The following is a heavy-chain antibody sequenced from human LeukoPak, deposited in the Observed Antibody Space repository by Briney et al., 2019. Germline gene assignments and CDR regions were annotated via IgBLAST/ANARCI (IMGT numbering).Heavy chain of an antibody. CDR2: IYYSGST. V-gene: IGHV4-59*01. Sequence: SETLSLTCTVSGGSISSYYWSWLRQPPGKGLEWIGYIYYSGSTNYNPSLKSRVTISVDTSKNQFSLKLSSVTAADTAVYYCARGRTYYYYYMDVWGKGTTVTVSS. CDR1: GGSISSYY. J-gene: IGHJ6*03. CDR3: ARGRTYYYYYMDV.